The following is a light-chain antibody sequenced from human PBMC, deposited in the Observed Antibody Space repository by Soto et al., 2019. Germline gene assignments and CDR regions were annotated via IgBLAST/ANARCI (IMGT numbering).Light chain of an antibody. J-gene: IGLJ2*01. Sequence: QSVLTQPASMSGSPGQSITISRTGTSSDVGGYNYVSWYQRHPGKAPKLMIYEVSNRPSGVSNRFSGSKSGNTASLTISGLQAEDEADYYCSSSTINNTVLFGGGTKLTVL. CDR2: EVS. CDR1: SSDVGGYNY. V-gene: IGLV2-14*01. CDR3: SSSTINNTVL.